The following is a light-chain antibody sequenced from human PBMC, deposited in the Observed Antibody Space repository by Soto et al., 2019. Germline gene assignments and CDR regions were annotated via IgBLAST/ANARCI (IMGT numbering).Light chain of an antibody. CDR2: DAA. Sequence: IVLTQSPATLYWSPGERPTLSWRGSQHSSNNFSGYQQQPGHAPRRLIYDAANRAASVPARFSGSRSGADFTLPISSLEPEDFAVYSCQQHSSWSVITFGQGTRLEIK. V-gene: IGKV3-11*01. CDR3: QQHSSWSVIT. CDR1: QHSSNN. J-gene: IGKJ5*01.